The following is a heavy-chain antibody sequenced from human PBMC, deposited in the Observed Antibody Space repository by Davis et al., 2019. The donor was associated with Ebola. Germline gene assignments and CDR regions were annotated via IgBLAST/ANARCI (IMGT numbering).Heavy chain of an antibody. J-gene: IGHJ6*02. CDR1: VASFGRYY. D-gene: IGHD3-10*01. Sequence: SETLSLTCTVSVASFGRYYWSWIRQPPGKGLEWIGYIYYSGSTNYNPSLKSRVTISVDTSKNQFSLKLSSVTAADTAVYYCARLSITMVRGVRNYYYYGMDVWGQGTTVTVS. V-gene: IGHV4-59*12. CDR2: IYYSGST. CDR3: ARLSITMVRGVRNYYYYGMDV.